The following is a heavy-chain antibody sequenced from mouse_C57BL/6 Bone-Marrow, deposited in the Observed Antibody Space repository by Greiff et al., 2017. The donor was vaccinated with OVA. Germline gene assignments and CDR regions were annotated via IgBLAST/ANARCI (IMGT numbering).Heavy chain of an antibody. V-gene: IGHV5-12*01. D-gene: IGHD2-4*01. Sequence: EVMLVESGGGLVQPGGSLKLSCAASGFTFSDYYMYWVRPTPEKRLEWVAYISNGGGSTYYPDTVKGRFTISRDNAKNTLYLQMSSLKSEDTAMYYCARSFYDYGGAWFAYWGQGTLVTVSA. J-gene: IGHJ3*01. CDR3: ARSFYDYGGAWFAY. CDR1: GFTFSDYY. CDR2: ISNGGGST.